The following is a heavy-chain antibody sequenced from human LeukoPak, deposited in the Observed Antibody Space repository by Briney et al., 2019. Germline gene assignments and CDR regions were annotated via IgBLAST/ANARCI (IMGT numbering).Heavy chain of an antibody. CDR1: GGTFSSYA. J-gene: IGHJ4*02. D-gene: IGHD6-13*01. V-gene: IGHV1-18*01. CDR3: ARGPPGRGSSWGDY. CDR2: ISVYNGNT. Sequence: ASVKVSCKASGGTFSSYAIGWVRQAPGQGLEWMGCISVYNGNTKYAQTFQGRVTMTTDTSTSTAYMELRSLRSDDTAVYFCARGPPGRGSSWGDYWGKEPRVPVPS.